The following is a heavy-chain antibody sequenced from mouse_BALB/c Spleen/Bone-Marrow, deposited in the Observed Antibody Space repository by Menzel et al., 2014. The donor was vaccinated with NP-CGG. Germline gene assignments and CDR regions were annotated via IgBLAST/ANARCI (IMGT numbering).Heavy chain of an antibody. D-gene: IGHD2-3*01. Sequence: EVMLVESGGGLVQPGGSLKLSCAASGFDFSRHWMSWVRQAPGKGLQWIGEINPESNTINYTPSLKDKFIISRDNAKNTLYLQMSEVRSEDTALYCCARLGYYGWFAYWGQGTLVTVSA. V-gene: IGHV4-1*02. CDR2: INPESNTI. CDR1: GFDFSRHW. J-gene: IGHJ3*01. CDR3: ARLGYYGWFAY.